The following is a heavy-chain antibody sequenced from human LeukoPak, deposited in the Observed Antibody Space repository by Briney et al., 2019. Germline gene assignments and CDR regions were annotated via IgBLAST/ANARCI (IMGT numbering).Heavy chain of an antibody. J-gene: IGHJ4*02. CDR1: GFTFSSYA. CDR2: ISYDGSNK. V-gene: IGHV3-30-3*01. CDR3: ASGRIQLWLFTQQQDFDY. D-gene: IGHD5-18*01. Sequence: PGGSLRLACAASGFTFSSYAMHWVRQAPGKGLEWVAVISYDGSNKYYADSVKGRFTISRDNSKNTLYLQMNSLRAEDTAVYYCASGRIQLWLFTQQQDFDYWGQGTLVTVSS.